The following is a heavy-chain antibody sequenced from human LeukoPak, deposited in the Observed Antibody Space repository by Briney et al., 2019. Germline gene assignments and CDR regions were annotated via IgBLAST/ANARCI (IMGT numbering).Heavy chain of an antibody. V-gene: IGHV4-59*08. CDR3: ARQIYDSSGYQSLYFDY. D-gene: IGHD3-22*01. CDR2: IYYSGST. Sequence: PSETLSLTCAVYGGSISSYYWSWIRQPPGKGLEWIGYIYYSGSTNYNPSLKSRVTISVDTSKNQFSLKLSSVTAADTAVYYCARQIYDSSGYQSLYFDYWGQGTLVTVSS. J-gene: IGHJ4*02. CDR1: GGSISSYY.